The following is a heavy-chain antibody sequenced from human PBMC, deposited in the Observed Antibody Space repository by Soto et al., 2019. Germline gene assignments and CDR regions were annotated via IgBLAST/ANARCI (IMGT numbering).Heavy chain of an antibody. CDR1: GYTFTSYG. CDR3: ASEPPNLTRRRWGYYYGMDV. D-gene: IGHD1-26*01. J-gene: IGHJ6*02. CDR2: ISAYNGNT. V-gene: IGHV1-18*04. Sequence: QVQLVQSGAEVKKPGASVKVSCKASGYTFTSYGISWVRQAPGQGLEWMGWISAYNGNTNYAQKLQGRVTMTTDTSTSTAYMALRSLRSDDTAVYFSASEPPNLTRRRWGYYYGMDVCGQGTTVTVSS.